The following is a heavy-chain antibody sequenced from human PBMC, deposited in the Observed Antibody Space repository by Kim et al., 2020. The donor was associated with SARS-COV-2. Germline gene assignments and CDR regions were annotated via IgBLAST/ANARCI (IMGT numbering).Heavy chain of an antibody. J-gene: IGHJ3*02. Sequence: SQTLSLTCVISGDSVSSNTAAWNWIRQSPSRGLEWLGRTYYRSTWYNDYAVSVRSRITINPDTSQKQYSLHLNSVTPEDTAVYYCARGRTSLGDAFDIWGQGTMVTVSS. CDR1: GDSVSSNTAA. D-gene: IGHD7-27*01. V-gene: IGHV6-1*01. CDR2: TYYRSTWYN. CDR3: ARGRTSLGDAFDI.